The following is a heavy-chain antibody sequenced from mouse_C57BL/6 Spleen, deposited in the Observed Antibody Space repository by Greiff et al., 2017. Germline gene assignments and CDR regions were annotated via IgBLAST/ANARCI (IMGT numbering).Heavy chain of an antibody. J-gene: IGHJ3*01. CDR2: IYPRDGST. V-gene: IGHV1-85*01. D-gene: IGHD2-12*01. CDR3: ARRLYQMGFAY. CDR1: GYTFTSYD. Sequence: QVQLKESGPELVKPGASVKLSCKASGYTFTSYDINWVKQRPGQGLEWIGWIYPRDGSTKYNEKFKGKATLTVDTSSSTAYMELHSLTSEDSAVYFCARRLYQMGFAYWGQGTLVTVSA.